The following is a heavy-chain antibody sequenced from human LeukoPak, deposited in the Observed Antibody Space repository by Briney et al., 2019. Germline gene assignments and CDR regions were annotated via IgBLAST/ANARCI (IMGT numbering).Heavy chain of an antibody. V-gene: IGHV3-64*01. D-gene: IGHD2-8*01. CDR2: ISSNGGST. CDR1: GFTFSSYA. Sequence: GGSLRLSCAASGFTFSSYAMHWVRQAPGKGLEYVSAISSNGGSTYYANSVEGRFTISRDNSKNTLYLQMGSLRAEDMAVYYCARGYCTNGVCYPFFDHWGQGTLVTVSS. CDR3: ARGYCTNGVCYPFFDH. J-gene: IGHJ4*02.